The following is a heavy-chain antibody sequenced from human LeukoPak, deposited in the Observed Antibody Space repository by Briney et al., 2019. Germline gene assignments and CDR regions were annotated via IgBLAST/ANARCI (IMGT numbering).Heavy chain of an antibody. J-gene: IGHJ6*03. CDR1: GNTFTGYY. CDR2: VNANSGDT. D-gene: IGHD1-7*01. Sequence: ASVKVSCKASGNTFTGYYMHWVRQAPGQGLEWMGWVNANSGDTKYVQKFQGRVTMTRDTSIRTAYMELSRLRSDDTAVYYCATMNSGYYYHMDVWGQGTTVTISS. V-gene: IGHV1-2*02. CDR3: ATMNSGYYYHMDV.